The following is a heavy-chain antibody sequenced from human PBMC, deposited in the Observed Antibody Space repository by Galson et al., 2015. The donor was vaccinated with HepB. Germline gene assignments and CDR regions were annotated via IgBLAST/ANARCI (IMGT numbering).Heavy chain of an antibody. CDR3: ARIQKLGDFWSGYPPLPDDY. J-gene: IGHJ4*02. Sequence: SVKVSCKASGGTFSSYAISWVRQAPGQGLEWMGGIIPIFGTANYAQKFQGRVTITADESTSTAHMELSSLRSEDTAVYYCARIQKLGDFWSGYPPLPDDYWGQGTLVTVSS. V-gene: IGHV1-69*13. CDR2: IIPIFGTA. CDR1: GGTFSSYA. D-gene: IGHD3-3*01.